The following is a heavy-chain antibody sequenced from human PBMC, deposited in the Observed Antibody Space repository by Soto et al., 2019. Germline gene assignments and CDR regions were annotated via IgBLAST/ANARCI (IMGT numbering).Heavy chain of an antibody. CDR1: GGSVSSGSYY. D-gene: IGHD3-10*01. V-gene: IGHV4-61*03. J-gene: IGHJ4*02. CDR2: IYNSGST. CDR3: ARESDSVSYYFDY. Sequence: SETLSLTCHVSGGSVSSGSYYWSWIRQPPGKVLEWIGYIYNSGSTNYNPALKSRVTISVDTSKNHFSLRMSSVTAADTAVYYCARESDSVSYYFDYWGRGTLVTVSS.